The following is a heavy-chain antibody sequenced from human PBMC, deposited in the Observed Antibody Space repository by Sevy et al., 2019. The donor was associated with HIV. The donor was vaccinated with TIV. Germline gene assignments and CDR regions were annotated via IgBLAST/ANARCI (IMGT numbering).Heavy chain of an antibody. CDR3: AKDLEHDFWSGPIYYYYYGMDV. J-gene: IGHJ6*02. CDR1: GFTFSSYA. Sequence: GGSLRLSCAASGFTFSSYAMSWVRQAPGKGLEWVSAISGSGGSTYYADSVKGRFTISRDNSKNTLYLQMNSLRAEDTAVYYCAKDLEHDFWSGPIYYYYYGMDVWGQGTTVTVSS. CDR2: ISGSGGST. D-gene: IGHD3-3*01. V-gene: IGHV3-23*01.